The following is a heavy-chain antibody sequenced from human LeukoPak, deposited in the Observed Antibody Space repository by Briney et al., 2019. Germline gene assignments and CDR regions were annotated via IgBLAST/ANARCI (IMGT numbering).Heavy chain of an antibody. V-gene: IGHV3-74*01. CDR1: GFTFSSYW. J-gene: IGHJ4*02. Sequence: PGGSLRPSCAASGFTFSSYWMHWVRQAPGKGLVWVSRIISDGSRTTYADSVKGRFTISRDNAKNTLHLQMNSLGAEDTAVYYCARDVQAGPGYWGQGTLVTVSS. CDR2: IISDGSRT. CDR3: ARDVQAGPGY. D-gene: IGHD6-19*01.